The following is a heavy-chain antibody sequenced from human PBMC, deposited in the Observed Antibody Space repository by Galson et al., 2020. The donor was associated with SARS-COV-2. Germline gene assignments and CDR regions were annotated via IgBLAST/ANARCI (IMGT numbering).Heavy chain of an antibody. J-gene: IGHJ3*02. D-gene: IGHD3-22*01. CDR1: GFSLSNARMG. Sequence: KMSGPTLVKPTETLTLTCTVSGFSLSNARMGVSWIRQPPGKALEWLAHIFSNDEKSYSTSLKSRLTISKDTSKSQVVLTMTNMDPVDTATYYCARISYYDSSGYATDAFDIWGQGTMVTVSS. V-gene: IGHV2-26*01. CDR3: ARISYYDSSGYATDAFDI. CDR2: IFSNDEK.